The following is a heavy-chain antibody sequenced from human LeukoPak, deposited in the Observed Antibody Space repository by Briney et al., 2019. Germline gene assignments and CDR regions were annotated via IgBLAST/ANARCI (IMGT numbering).Heavy chain of an antibody. CDR3: ATTYSSSLRPPFGYYYYGMDV. J-gene: IGHJ6*02. CDR2: ISHDGSNK. D-gene: IGHD6-13*01. Sequence: GGSLRLSCAVSGFTFSLFGMHWVRQAPGKGLEWVAVISHDGSNKYPADSVKGRFTISRDNSKNTLYLQMNSLRAEDTAVYYCATTYSSSLRPPFGYYYYGMDVWGQGTTVTVSS. V-gene: IGHV3-30*03. CDR1: GFTFSLFG.